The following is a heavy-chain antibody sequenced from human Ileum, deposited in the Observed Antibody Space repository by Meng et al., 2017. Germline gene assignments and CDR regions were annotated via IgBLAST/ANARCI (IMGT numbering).Heavy chain of an antibody. CDR2: IYAGGTT. V-gene: IGHV3-53*02. CDR1: GFTVSSNY. J-gene: IGHJ5*02. Sequence: EVHLVETGGGLIQPGESLKLSCAASGFTVSSNYISWVRQAPGKGLEWVSVIYAGGTTYYADSVKGRFTISRDDSKNTVFLQMNSLRGEDTAVYYCAGRYSSGWYVHWGQGTLVTVSS. CDR3: AGRYSSGWYVH. D-gene: IGHD6-19*01.